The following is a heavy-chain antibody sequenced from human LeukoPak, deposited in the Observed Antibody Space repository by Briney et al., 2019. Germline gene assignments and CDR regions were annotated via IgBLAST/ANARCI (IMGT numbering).Heavy chain of an antibody. V-gene: IGHV3-33*08. CDR2: IWYDGSNK. CDR3: ASTYYYDSSGYYYYYGMDV. D-gene: IGHD3-22*01. Sequence: PGGSLRLSCAASGFTFSSYGMHWVRQAPGKGLEWVAVIWYDGSNKYYADSVKGRFTISRDNSKNTLYLQMNSLRAEDTAVYYCASTYYYDSSGYYYYYGMDVWGQGTTVTVSS. CDR1: GFTFSSYG. J-gene: IGHJ6*02.